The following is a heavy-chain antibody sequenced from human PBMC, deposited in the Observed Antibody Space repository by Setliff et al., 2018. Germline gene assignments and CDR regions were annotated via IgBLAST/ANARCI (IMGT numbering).Heavy chain of an antibody. D-gene: IGHD4-4*01. J-gene: IGHJ4*02. V-gene: IGHV4-61*09. Sequence: SETLSLTCTVSGGSISSGSYYWSWIRQPAGKGLEWIGHIYTSGSTNYNPSLKSRVTISVDTSKNPFSLKLSSVTAADTAVYYCASYRQDVNYWGQGTLVTVSS. CDR1: GGSISSGSYY. CDR3: ASYRQDVNY. CDR2: IYTSGST.